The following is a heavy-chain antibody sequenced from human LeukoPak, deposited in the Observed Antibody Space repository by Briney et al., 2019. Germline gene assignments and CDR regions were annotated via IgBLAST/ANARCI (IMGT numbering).Heavy chain of an antibody. CDR3: ARGVVVAATLLFDY. V-gene: IGHV1-2*02. J-gene: IGHJ4*02. D-gene: IGHD2-15*01. Sequence: ASVKVSCKASGYTFTGYYMHWERQAPGQGLEWMGWINPNSGGTNYAQKFQGRVTMTRDTSISTAYMELSRLRSDDTAVYYCARGVVVAATLLFDYWGQGTLVTVSS. CDR1: GYTFTGYY. CDR2: INPNSGGT.